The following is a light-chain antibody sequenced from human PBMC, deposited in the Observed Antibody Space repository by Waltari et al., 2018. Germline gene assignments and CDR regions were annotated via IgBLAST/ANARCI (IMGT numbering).Light chain of an antibody. V-gene: IGKV3-20*01. CDR1: QSVSSSD. CDR3: QQYGSSPMYT. J-gene: IGKJ2*01. CDR2: GAS. Sequence: EIVLTQSPGTLSLSPGERATLSCRASQSVSSSDLAWYQQKPGQAPRLLIYGASSRATGIPDRFSGSGSGTDFTLTISRLEPEDFAVYYCQQYGSSPMYTFGQVTKLEIK.